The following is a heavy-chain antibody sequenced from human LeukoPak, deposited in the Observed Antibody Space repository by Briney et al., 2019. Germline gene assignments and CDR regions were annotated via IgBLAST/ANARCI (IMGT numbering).Heavy chain of an antibody. Sequence: SETLSLTCAVYGGSFSGYYWSWIRQPPGKGLEWIGEINHSGSTNYNPSLKSRVTISVDTSKNQFSLKLSSVTAADTAVYYCARERRRYYGSGSYYPLDGMDVWGKGTTVTVSS. CDR1: GGSFSGYY. V-gene: IGHV4-34*01. D-gene: IGHD3-10*01. J-gene: IGHJ6*04. CDR2: INHSGST. CDR3: ARERRRYYGSGSYYPLDGMDV.